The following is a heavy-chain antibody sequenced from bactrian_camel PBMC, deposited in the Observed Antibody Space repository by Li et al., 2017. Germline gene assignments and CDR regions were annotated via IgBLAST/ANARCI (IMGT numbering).Heavy chain of an antibody. Sequence: QVQLVESGGGSVQVGGSLRLSCVASGDTISRYCMGWFRQIPDKEREGVAGIESDGSTSYADAVKGRFTISQDSAKNILSLQMHSLKPEDAAAYYCALDLIPPPDGCHKCSGDYCPSNYRGQGTQVTVS. V-gene: IGHV3S9*01. J-gene: IGHJ4*01. CDR2: IESDGST. D-gene: IGHD2*01. CDR1: GDTISRYC. CDR3: ALDLIPPPDGCHKCSGDYCPSNY.